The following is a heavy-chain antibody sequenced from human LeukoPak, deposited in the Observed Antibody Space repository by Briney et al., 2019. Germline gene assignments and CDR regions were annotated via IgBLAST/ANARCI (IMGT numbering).Heavy chain of an antibody. CDR2: IYSGGST. J-gene: IGHJ4*02. D-gene: IGHD3-10*01. CDR3: ARDTTNYGFDY. Sequence: PGGSLRLSCAASGFTVSSNYMSWVRQAPGKGLEWVSVIYSGGSTYYADSVKGRFTISRDNSKNTLYLQMNSLRAEDPAVYYCARDTTNYGFDYWGQGTLVTVSS. V-gene: IGHV3-53*01. CDR1: GFTVSSNY.